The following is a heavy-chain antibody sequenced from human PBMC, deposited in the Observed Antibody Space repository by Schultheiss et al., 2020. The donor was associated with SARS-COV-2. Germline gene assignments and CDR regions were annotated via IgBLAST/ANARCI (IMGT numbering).Heavy chain of an antibody. CDR3: AREGGRTEYWFDP. Sequence: ASVKVSCKASGYTFTSYDINWVRQAPGQGLEWMGWMNPNSGGTNYAQKFQGRVTMTRDTSISTAYMELSRLRSDDTAVYYCAREGGRTEYWFDPWGQGTLVTVSS. CDR1: GYTFTSYD. CDR2: MNPNSGGT. J-gene: IGHJ5*02. D-gene: IGHD1-1*01. V-gene: IGHV1-2*02.